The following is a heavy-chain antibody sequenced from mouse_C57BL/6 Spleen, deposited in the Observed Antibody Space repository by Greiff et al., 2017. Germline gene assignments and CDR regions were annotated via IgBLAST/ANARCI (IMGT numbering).Heavy chain of an antibody. CDR2: IRNKANGYTT. CDR1: GFTFTVYY. CDR3: ARSFYYDEGYCDY. V-gene: IGHV7-3*01. D-gene: IGHD1-1*01. Sequence: EVMLVESGGGLVQPGGSLSLSCAASGFTFTVYYMSWVRQPPGKALEWLGFIRNKANGYTTEYSASVKGRFTISRDNSQSILYLRMNALRAEDSATYYFARSFYYDEGYCDYWGQGTTLTVSS. J-gene: IGHJ2*01.